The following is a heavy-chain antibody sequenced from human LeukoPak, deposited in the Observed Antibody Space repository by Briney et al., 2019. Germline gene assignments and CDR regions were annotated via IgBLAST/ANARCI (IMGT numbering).Heavy chain of an antibody. Sequence: PGGSLRLSCAASGFTVSSNYMSWVRQAPGKGLEWVSVIYSGGSTYYADSVKGRLTISRDNSKNTLYLQMNSLRAEDTAVYYCATHYHSSGPNDYWGQGTLVTVSS. J-gene: IGHJ4*02. CDR2: IYSGGST. CDR1: GFTVSSNY. V-gene: IGHV3-53*01. CDR3: ATHYHSSGPNDY. D-gene: IGHD3-22*01.